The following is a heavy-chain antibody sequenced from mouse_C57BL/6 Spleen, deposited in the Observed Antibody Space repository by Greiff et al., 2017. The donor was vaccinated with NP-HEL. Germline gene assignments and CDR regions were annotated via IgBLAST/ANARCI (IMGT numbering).Heavy chain of an antibody. CDR1: GYAFSSSW. J-gene: IGHJ1*03. CDR3: ARGGVVATHWYFDV. D-gene: IGHD1-1*01. V-gene: IGHV1-82*01. Sequence: LVESGPELVKPGASVKISCKASGYAFSSSWMNWVKQRPGKGLEWIGRIYPGDGDTNYNGKFKGKATLTADKSSSTAYMQLSSLTAEDSAVYFCARGGVVATHWYFDVWGTGTTVTVSS. CDR2: IYPGDGDT.